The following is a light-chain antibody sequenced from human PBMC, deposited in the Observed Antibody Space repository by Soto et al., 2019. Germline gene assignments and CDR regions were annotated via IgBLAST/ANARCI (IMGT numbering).Light chain of an antibody. V-gene: IGKV1-33*01. J-gene: IGKJ5*01. CDR2: DAS. CDR1: QDISNY. Sequence: DFQMTQSPSSLSASLGDRVTITCQASQDISNYLNWYQQKPGKAPKLLIYDASNLETGVPSRFSGNGSGTDFTFTISSLQPEDIATYYCQQYDNLPITFGQGTRLEIK. CDR3: QQYDNLPIT.